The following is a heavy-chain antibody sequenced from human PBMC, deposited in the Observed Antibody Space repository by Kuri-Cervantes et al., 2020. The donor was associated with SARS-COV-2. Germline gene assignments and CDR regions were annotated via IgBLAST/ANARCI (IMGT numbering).Heavy chain of an antibody. CDR2: ISYDGSNK. D-gene: IGHD2-2*01. J-gene: IGHJ4*01. V-gene: IGHV3-30*04. CDR1: GFTFSSYA. CDR3: ARGPLDIVVVPAATY. Sequence: GESLKISCAASGFTFSSYAMHWVRQAPGKGLEWVAVISYDGSNKYYADSVKGRFTISRDNSKNTLYLQMNSLRAEDTAVHYCARGPLDIVVVPAATYWGHGTLVTVSS.